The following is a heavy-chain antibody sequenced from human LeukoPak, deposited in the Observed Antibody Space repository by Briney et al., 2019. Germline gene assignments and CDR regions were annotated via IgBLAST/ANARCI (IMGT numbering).Heavy chain of an antibody. CDR2: IYYSGST. Sequence: SETLSLTCTVSGGSVSSGSYYWSWIRQPPGKGLERIGYIYYSGSTNYNPSLKSRVTISVDTSKNQFSLKLSSVTAADTAVYYCATYYDSSGYRLDYWGQGTLVTVSS. V-gene: IGHV4-61*01. D-gene: IGHD3-22*01. CDR3: ATYYDSSGYRLDY. J-gene: IGHJ4*02. CDR1: GGSVSSGSYY.